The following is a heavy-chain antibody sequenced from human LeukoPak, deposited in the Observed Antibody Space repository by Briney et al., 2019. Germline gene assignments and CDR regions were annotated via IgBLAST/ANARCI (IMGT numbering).Heavy chain of an antibody. CDR2: IIAYNGNT. J-gene: IGHJ3*01. D-gene: IGHD6-13*01. CDR1: GYTFTSYG. CDR3: ARGSWAAAGNFDAFDV. V-gene: IGHV1-18*01. Sequence: ASVKVSCKASGYTFTSYGITWVRQAPGQGLEWMGWIIAYNGNTNYAQKLQGRVAMTTDTSTSTAYMELRSLRSDDTAVYYCARGSWAAAGNFDAFDVWGQGTMVTVSS.